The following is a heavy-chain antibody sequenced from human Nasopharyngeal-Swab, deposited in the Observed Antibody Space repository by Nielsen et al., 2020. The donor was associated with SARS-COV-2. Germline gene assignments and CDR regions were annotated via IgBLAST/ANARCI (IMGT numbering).Heavy chain of an antibody. CDR2: IFPLYGSV. V-gene: IGHV1-69*13. CDR1: GGTLTTYS. Sequence: SVKVSCETSGGTLTTYSIAWVRQAPGQGLEWMGRIFPLYGSVDYAQRFQGRVTITADESTNTAHMELSSLRSEDTAMYYCARGIEYSSSSWFEYWGQGTLVTVSS. D-gene: IGHD6-6*01. J-gene: IGHJ4*02. CDR3: ARGIEYSSSSWFEY.